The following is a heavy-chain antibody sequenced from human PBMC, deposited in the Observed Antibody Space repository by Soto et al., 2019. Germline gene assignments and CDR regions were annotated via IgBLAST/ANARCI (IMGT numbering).Heavy chain of an antibody. CDR3: ARDSSSWDDAFDI. CDR2: IKQDGSEK. D-gene: IGHD6-13*01. J-gene: IGHJ3*02. Sequence: GGSLRLSCAASGFTFSSYWMSWVRQAPGKGLEWVANIKQDGSEKYYVDSVKGRFTISRDNAKNSLYLQMNSLRAEDTAVYYCARDSSSWDDAFDIWGQGTMVTVSS. CDR1: GFTFSSYW. V-gene: IGHV3-7*01.